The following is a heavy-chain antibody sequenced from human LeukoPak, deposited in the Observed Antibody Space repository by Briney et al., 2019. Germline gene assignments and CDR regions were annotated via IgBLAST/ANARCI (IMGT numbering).Heavy chain of an antibody. CDR2: ISGSGGST. V-gene: IGHV3-23*01. Sequence: GGSLRLSCAASGFTFSSYAMSWVRQAPGKGLEWVSAISGSGGSTYYADSVKGRFTISRDNSKNTLYLQMNSLRAEDTAVYYCAKDSLRSSGDIPFVPDYWGQGTLVTVSS. D-gene: IGHD3-22*01. J-gene: IGHJ4*02. CDR1: GFTFSSYA. CDR3: AKDSLRSSGDIPFVPDY.